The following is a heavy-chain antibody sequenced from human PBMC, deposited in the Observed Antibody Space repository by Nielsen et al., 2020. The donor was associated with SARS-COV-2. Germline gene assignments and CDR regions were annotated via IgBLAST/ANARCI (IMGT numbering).Heavy chain of an antibody. CDR2: ISYDGSNK. J-gene: IGHJ2*01. D-gene: IGHD2-21*02. CDR1: GFTFSSYA. CDR3: AKDPAMVTSFYWYFDL. V-gene: IGHV3-30-3*01. Sequence: GGSLRLSCAASGFTFSSYAMHWVRQAPGKGLEWVAVISYDGSNKYYADSVKGRFTISRDNSKNTLYLQMNSLRAEDTALYYCAKDPAMVTSFYWYFDLWGRGTLVTVSS.